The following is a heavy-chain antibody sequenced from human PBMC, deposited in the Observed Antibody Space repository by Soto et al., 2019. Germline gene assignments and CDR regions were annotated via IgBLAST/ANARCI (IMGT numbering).Heavy chain of an antibody. Sequence: ASVKVSCKVSGYTLTELSMHWVRQAPGKGLEWMGGFDPEDGETIYAQKFQGRVTVTEDTSTDTAYMELSSLRSEDTAVYYCATATSRICSSTSCYRAGFDPWGQGTLVTVSS. V-gene: IGHV1-24*01. CDR1: GYTLTELS. CDR3: ATATSRICSSTSCYRAGFDP. D-gene: IGHD2-2*01. CDR2: FDPEDGET. J-gene: IGHJ5*02.